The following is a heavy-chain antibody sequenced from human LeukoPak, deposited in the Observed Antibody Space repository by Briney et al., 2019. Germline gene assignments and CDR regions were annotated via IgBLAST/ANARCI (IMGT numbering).Heavy chain of an antibody. J-gene: IGHJ4*02. Sequence: PGGSLRLSCAASGFTFSSYAMSWVRQAPGKGLEWVSAISGSGGSTYYADSVKGRFTISRDNSKNTLYLQLKSLRAEDTAVYYCAKGIRLSFPQHFHYWGQGTLVTVSS. CDR1: GFTFSSYA. D-gene: IGHD1-14*01. V-gene: IGHV3-23*01. CDR3: AKGIRLSFPQHFHY. CDR2: ISGSGGST.